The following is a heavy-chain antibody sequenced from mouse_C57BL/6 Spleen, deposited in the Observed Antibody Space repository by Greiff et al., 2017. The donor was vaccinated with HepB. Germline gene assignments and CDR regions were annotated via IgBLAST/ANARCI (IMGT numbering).Heavy chain of an antibody. CDR2: IHPNSGST. Sequence: QVQLQQPGAELVKPGASVKLSCKASGYTFTSYWMHWVKQRPGQGLEWIGMIHPNSGSTNYNEKFKSKATLTVDKSSSTAYIQLSSLTSEDSAVYYCARPFYYGSSQAWFAYWGQGTLVTVSA. J-gene: IGHJ3*01. V-gene: IGHV1-64*01. D-gene: IGHD1-1*01. CDR1: GYTFTSYW. CDR3: ARPFYYGSSQAWFAY.